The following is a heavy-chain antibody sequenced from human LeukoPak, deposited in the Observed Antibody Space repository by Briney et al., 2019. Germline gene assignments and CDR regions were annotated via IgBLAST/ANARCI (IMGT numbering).Heavy chain of an antibody. CDR2: IYYVGST. Sequence: QPSETLSLTCTVSGGSISSSGYYWGWIRQPPGTGLEWIGNIYYVGSTNYNPSLKTRVTISVDKSKNQFSLKLSSVTAADTAVYYCARASHDYGDYSHFDYWGQGTLVTVSS. J-gene: IGHJ4*02. CDR1: GGSISSSGYY. CDR3: ARASHDYGDYSHFDY. V-gene: IGHV4-39*07. D-gene: IGHD4-17*01.